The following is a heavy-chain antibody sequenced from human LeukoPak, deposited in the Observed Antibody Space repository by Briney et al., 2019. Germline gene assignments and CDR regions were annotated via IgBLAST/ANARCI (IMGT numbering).Heavy chain of an antibody. D-gene: IGHD6-13*01. CDR1: GYTFTGYY. CDR2: INPNSGGT. Sequence: ASVKVSCKASGYTFTGYYMHWVRQAPGQGLEWVGWINPNSGGTNYAQKFQGRVTMTRDTSISTAYMELSRLRSDDTAVYYCARGWSLYSSSWYVDYWGQGTLVTVSS. V-gene: IGHV1-2*02. CDR3: ARGWSLYSSSWYVDY. J-gene: IGHJ4*02.